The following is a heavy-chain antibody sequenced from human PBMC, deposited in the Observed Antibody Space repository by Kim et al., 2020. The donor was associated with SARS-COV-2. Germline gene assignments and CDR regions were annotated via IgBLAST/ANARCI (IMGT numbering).Heavy chain of an antibody. CDR3: AKVPSGGYDFWSGYYTDYDY. V-gene: IGHV3-23*01. CDR1: GFTFSSYA. D-gene: IGHD3-3*01. J-gene: IGHJ4*02. Sequence: GGSLRLSCAASGFTFSSYAMSWVRQAPGKGLEWVSAISGSGGSTYYADSVKGRFTISRDNSKNTLYLQMNSLRAEDTAVYYCAKVPSGGYDFWSGYYTDYDYWGQGTLVTVSS. CDR2: ISGSGGST.